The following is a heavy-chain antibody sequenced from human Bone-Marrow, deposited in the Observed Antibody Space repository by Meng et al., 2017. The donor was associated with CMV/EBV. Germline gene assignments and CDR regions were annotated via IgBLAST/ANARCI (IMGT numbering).Heavy chain of an antibody. CDR1: GFTFSGYW. V-gene: IGHV3-7*01. Sequence: GESLKISCAASGFTFSGYWMSWVRQAPGKGLQWVANINQDGSEEYYVDSVKGRFTISRDNAKDSLFLQMNSLRAEDTAVYYCARCRGDDYSDYWGQGGLVTVSS. D-gene: IGHD3-10*01. J-gene: IGHJ4*02. CDR2: INQDGSEE. CDR3: ARCRGDDYSDY.